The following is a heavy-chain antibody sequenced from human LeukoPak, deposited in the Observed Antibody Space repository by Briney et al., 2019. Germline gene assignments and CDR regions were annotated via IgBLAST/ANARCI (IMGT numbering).Heavy chain of an antibody. Sequence: PGGSLRLSCAASGFTFSSYAMHWVRQAPGKGLEWVAVISYDGSNKYYADSVKGRFTISRDNAKNSLYLQMNSLRAEDTAVYYCASRDGSGVWGQGTLVTVSS. J-gene: IGHJ4*02. D-gene: IGHD3-10*01. CDR1: GFTFSSYA. V-gene: IGHV3-30-3*01. CDR3: ASRDGSGV. CDR2: ISYDGSNK.